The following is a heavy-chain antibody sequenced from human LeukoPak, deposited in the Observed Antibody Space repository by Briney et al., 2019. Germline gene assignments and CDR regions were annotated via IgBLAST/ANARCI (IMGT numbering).Heavy chain of an antibody. Sequence: GGSPRLSCAASGFIFSSYNMNWVRQAPGKGLEWVSSISSSSTYIYYGDSVKGRFSISRDNAKNSLYLQMNSLRAEDTAVYYCARDGYSSSSFDFWGQGTLVTVSS. CDR1: GFIFSSYN. CDR2: ISSSSTYI. V-gene: IGHV3-21*01. D-gene: IGHD6-6*01. J-gene: IGHJ4*02. CDR3: ARDGYSSSSFDF.